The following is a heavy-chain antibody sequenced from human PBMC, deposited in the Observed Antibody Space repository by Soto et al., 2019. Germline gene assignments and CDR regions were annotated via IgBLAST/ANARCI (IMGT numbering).Heavy chain of an antibody. CDR2: ISDDGSNK. J-gene: IGHJ4*02. D-gene: IGHD7-27*01. Sequence: QVQLVESGGGVVQPGRSLGLSCAASGFTFSSYGMHWVRQAPGKGLEWVTFISDDGSNKYYADSVKGRFTISRDNSKNTRYLQMNSLRAEDTAVYYCAKDGPPPNWGSFWGQGTLVTVSS. CDR3: AKDGPPPNWGSF. CDR1: GFTFSSYG. V-gene: IGHV3-30*18.